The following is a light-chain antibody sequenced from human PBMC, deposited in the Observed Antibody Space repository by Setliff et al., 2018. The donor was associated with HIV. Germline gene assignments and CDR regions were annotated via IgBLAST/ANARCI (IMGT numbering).Light chain of an antibody. CDR2: DVT. J-gene: IGLJ1*01. CDR1: SSDVGAYNY. Sequence: QSVLAQPRSVSGSPGQSVTISCTGTSSDVGAYNYVSWYQHHPGKAPKLMIYDVTKRPSGVPDRFSGSKSDNTASLTISGLQAEDEADYYCCSYAGTYIFYVFGTGTRSPS. V-gene: IGLV2-11*01. CDR3: CSYAGTYIFYV.